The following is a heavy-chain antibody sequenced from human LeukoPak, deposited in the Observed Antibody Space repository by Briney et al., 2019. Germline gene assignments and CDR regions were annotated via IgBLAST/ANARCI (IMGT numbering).Heavy chain of an antibody. CDR3: ARAMETYYDFWSGYPNKNYYYYMDV. J-gene: IGHJ6*03. D-gene: IGHD3-3*01. CDR1: GYIFVSYY. Sequence: ASVKVSCKASGYIFVSYYINWVRQAPGQGLEWMGGIIPIFGTANYAQKFQGRVTITTDESTSTAYMELSSLRSEDTAVYYCARAMETYYDFWSGYPNKNYYYYMDVWGKGTTVTVSS. V-gene: IGHV1-69*05. CDR2: IIPIFGTA.